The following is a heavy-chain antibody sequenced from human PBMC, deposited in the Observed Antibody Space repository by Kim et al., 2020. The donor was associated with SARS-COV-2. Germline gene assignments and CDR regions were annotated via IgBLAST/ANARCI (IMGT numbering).Heavy chain of an antibody. CDR3: AKDPGEYYYDSSGAGDLPH. CDR1: GFTFSSYA. D-gene: IGHD3-22*01. CDR2: IYSGGSST. J-gene: IGHJ4*02. V-gene: IGHV3-23*03. Sequence: GGSLRLSCAASGFTFSSYAMSWVRQAPGKGLEWVSVIYSGGSSTYYADSVKGRFTISRDNSKNTLYLQMNSLRAEDTAVYYCAKDPGEYYYDSSGAGDLPHWGQGTLVTVSS.